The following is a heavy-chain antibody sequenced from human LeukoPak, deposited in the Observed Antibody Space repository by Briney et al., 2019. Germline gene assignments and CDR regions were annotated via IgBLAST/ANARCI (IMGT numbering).Heavy chain of an antibody. J-gene: IGHJ4*02. V-gene: IGHV3-74*03. CDR1: GFTFSSYW. D-gene: IGHD5-12*01. Sequence: GGSLRLSCAASGFTFSSYWMHWVPQAPGKGLVWVSRINSDGSSITYADSVKGRFTISRDNAKNTLYLQMNSLRVEDTAVYYCAREGRVSGYDFDCWGQGTLVTVSS. CDR3: AREGRVSGYDFDC. CDR2: INSDGSSI.